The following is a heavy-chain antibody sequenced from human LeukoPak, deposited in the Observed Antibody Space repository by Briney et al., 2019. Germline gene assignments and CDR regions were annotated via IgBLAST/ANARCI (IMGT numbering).Heavy chain of an antibody. CDR1: GGSFSGYY. V-gene: IGHV3-11*01. CDR2: ISSSGSTI. Sequence: LSLTCAVYGGSFSGYYMSWIRQAPGKGLEWVSYISSSGSTIYYADSVKGRFTISRDNAKNSLYLQMNSLRAEDTAVYYCARDLNYRGYWGQGTLVTVSS. CDR3: ARDLNYRGY. J-gene: IGHJ4*02. D-gene: IGHD5-24*01.